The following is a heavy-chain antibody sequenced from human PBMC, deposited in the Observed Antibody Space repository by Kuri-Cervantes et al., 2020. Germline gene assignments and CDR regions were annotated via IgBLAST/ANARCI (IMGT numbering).Heavy chain of an antibody. J-gene: IGHJ5*02. CDR2: INPSGGST. V-gene: IGHV1-46*01. CDR3: ARWTTGNWFDP. D-gene: IGHD1-14*01. Sequence: ASVKVSCKASGYTFTSYYMHWVRQAPGQGLEWMGIINPSGGSTSYAQKFQGRVTMTRDTSTSTAYMELRSLRSDDTAVYYCARWTTGNWFDPWGQGTLVTVSS. CDR1: GYTFTSYY.